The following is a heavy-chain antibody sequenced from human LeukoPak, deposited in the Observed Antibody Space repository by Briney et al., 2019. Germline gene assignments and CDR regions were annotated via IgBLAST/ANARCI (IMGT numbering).Heavy chain of an antibody. CDR1: GFTFSDYY. CDR3: AREHDFLIDYSFDY. CDR2: ISSSGSTI. J-gene: IGHJ4*02. V-gene: IGHV3-11*04. D-gene: IGHD3-3*01. Sequence: GGSLRLSCAASGFTFSDYYMSWIRQAPGKGLEWVSYISSSGSTIYYADSVKGRFTISRDNAKNSLNLQMTSLRAEDTAVYYCAREHDFLIDYSFDYWGQGTLVTVSS.